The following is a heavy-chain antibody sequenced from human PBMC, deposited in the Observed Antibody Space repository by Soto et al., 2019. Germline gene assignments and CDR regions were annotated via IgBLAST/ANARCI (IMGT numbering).Heavy chain of an antibody. CDR3: ASSEAAAGTPLDY. CDR2: IGAYNGNT. Sequence: QVQLVQSGAEVKKPGASVKVSCKASGYTFTSYGISWVRQAPGQGLEWMGWIGAYNGNTNYAQKLQDRVNMTDDTATSTAYMELRSLRSDDTAVYYCASSEAAAGTPLDYWGQGTLVTVSS. V-gene: IGHV1-18*01. CDR1: GYTFTSYG. J-gene: IGHJ4*02. D-gene: IGHD6-13*01.